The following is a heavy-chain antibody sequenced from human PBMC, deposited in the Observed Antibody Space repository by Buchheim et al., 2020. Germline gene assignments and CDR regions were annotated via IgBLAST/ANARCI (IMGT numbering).Heavy chain of an antibody. Sequence: QVLLQESGPGLVKPSQTLSLTCSVSGDSIRSGGYYWSWIRQHPGKGLEWIGYMYYSGTTYYNPSLRSRVTISLDTAKNQLSLKLNSVTAAETAVYYCARRDGFNQVFDFWGRGTL. D-gene: IGHD5-24*01. CDR2: MYYSGTT. CDR1: GDSIRSGGYY. CDR3: ARRDGFNQVFDF. V-gene: IGHV4-31*03. J-gene: IGHJ4*02.